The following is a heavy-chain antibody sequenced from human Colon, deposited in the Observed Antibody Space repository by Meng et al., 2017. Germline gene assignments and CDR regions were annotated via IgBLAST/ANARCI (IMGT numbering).Heavy chain of an antibody. CDR2: IYYSGTT. Sequence: HVQLQGSGPGLVRPSETLSLPCTVSGGSVSSGTYYWSWIRQPPGKGLEWIGCIYYSGTTNYNPSLKSRVTISVDTSKNQFSLKLSSVTPADTAVYFCARDRVPGKYWGQGTLVTVSS. V-gene: IGHV4-61*01. J-gene: IGHJ4*02. D-gene: IGHD1-14*01. CDR3: ARDRVPGKY. CDR1: GGSVSSGTYY.